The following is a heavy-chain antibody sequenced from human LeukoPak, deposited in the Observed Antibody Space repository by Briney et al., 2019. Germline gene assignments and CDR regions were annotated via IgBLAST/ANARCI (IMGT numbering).Heavy chain of an antibody. V-gene: IGHV3-53*01. CDR3: ASAYSSISY. CDR2: IYSGGRT. CDR1: GFTVSSQY. J-gene: IGHJ4*02. Sequence: PGGALRLFRSASGFTVSSQYINWVRPAPGEGLEWVSVIYSGGRTYYADSVKGRFTISRDNSKNALYLQMNSLRAEDTAVYYCASAYSSISYWGLGTLVTVSS. D-gene: IGHD6-19*01.